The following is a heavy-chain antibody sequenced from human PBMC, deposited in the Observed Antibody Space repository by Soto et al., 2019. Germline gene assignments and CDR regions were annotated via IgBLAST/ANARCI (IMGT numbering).Heavy chain of an antibody. Sequence: GGSLRLSCSASGFSVINAWMNWVRQAPGKGLEWVGRVYTSAEGGATHYAAPVKGRFTISRDDSINTVYLQMNSLMTEDTAVYYCTTGSVEGFWGQGTTVTVSS. CDR1: GFSVINAW. J-gene: IGHJ6*02. D-gene: IGHD2-15*01. CDR2: VYTSAEGGAT. CDR3: TTGSVEGF. V-gene: IGHV3-15*07.